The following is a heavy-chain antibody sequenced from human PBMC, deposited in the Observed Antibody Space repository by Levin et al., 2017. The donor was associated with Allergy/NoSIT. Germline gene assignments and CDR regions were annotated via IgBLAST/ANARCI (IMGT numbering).Heavy chain of an antibody. CDR3: ARALIVVVPAAYSWVDYGMDV. Sequence: SETLSLTCAVYGGSFSGYYWSWIRQPPGKGLEWIGEINHSGSTNYNPSLKSRVTISVDTSKNQFSLKLSSVTAADTAVYYCARALIVVVPAAYSWVDYGMDVWGQGTTVTVSS. D-gene: IGHD2-2*01. CDR1: GGSFSGYY. CDR2: INHSGST. V-gene: IGHV4-34*01. J-gene: IGHJ6*02.